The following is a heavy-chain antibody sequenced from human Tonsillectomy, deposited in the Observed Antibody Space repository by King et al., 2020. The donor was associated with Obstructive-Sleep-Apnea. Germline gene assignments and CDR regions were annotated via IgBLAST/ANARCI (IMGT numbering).Heavy chain of an antibody. CDR1: GYTFTIYW. Sequence: QLVQSGAEVKKPGESLKISCKGSGYTFTIYWIGWVRQMPGKGLEWMGIINPGDPDTRYSPSFQGQVTISADKSISTAYLQWRSLKASDTAMYYCARHLELWFGERNYYGMDVWGQGTTVTVSS. V-gene: IGHV5-51*01. CDR2: INPGDPDT. CDR3: ARHLELWFGERNYYGMDV. D-gene: IGHD3-10*01. J-gene: IGHJ6*02.